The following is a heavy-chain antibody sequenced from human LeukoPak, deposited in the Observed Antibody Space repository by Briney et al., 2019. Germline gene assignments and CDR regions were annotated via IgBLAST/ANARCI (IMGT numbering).Heavy chain of an antibody. CDR3: ARATVSKYCSGGSCYQGPFDY. CDR2: IDPSDSYT. V-gene: IGHV5-10-1*01. CDR1: GYSFTSYW. D-gene: IGHD2-15*01. J-gene: IGHJ4*02. Sequence: GESLKISCKGPGYSFTSYWISWVRQMPGKGLEWMERIDPSDSYTNYSPSFQGHVTISADKSISTAYLQWSSLKASDTAMYYCARATVSKYCSGGSCYQGPFDYWGQGTLVTVSS.